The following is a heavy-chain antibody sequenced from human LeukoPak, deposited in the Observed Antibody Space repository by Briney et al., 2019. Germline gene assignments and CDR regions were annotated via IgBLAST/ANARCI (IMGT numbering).Heavy chain of an antibody. CDR3: ARQGRWGSNSDDY. J-gene: IGHJ4*02. D-gene: IGHD7-27*01. Sequence: SEILSLTCTVSGGSISSSSYYWGWIHQPPGKGLEWIGSIYYSGSTYYNPSLKSRVTISVDTSKNQFSLKLSSVTAADTAVYYCARQGRWGSNSDDYWGQGTLVTVSS. CDR1: GGSISSSSYY. CDR2: IYYSGST. V-gene: IGHV4-39*01.